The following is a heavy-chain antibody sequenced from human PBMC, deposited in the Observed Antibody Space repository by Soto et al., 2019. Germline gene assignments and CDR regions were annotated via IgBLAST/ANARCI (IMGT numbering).Heavy chain of an antibody. CDR2: IIPIFGTP. Sequence: QVQLLQSGAEVKKPGSSVKVSCTASGGTFTTHAFNWVRQAPGQGLEWVGGIIPIFGTPNYAQKFQARVSITADASTSTVYMELSSLRSDDTAAYYCARDLEFRDGNISHLDYWGQGTLVTVSS. CDR3: ARDLEFRDGNISHLDY. J-gene: IGHJ4*02. V-gene: IGHV1-69*01. CDR1: GGTFTTHA. D-gene: IGHD3-10*01.